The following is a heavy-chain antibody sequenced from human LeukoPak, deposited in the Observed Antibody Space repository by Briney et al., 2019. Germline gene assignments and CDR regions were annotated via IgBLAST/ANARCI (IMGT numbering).Heavy chain of an antibody. Sequence: SGTLSLTCAVSGGSISSSNWWSWVRQPPGKGLEWIGEIYHSGSTNYNPSLKSRVTISVDKSKNQFSLKLSSVTAADTAVYYCARAVPSYDSSGYRGGAFDIWGQGTMVTVSS. CDR1: GGSISSSNW. CDR2: IYHSGST. J-gene: IGHJ3*02. D-gene: IGHD3-22*01. CDR3: ARAVPSYDSSGYRGGAFDI. V-gene: IGHV4-4*02.